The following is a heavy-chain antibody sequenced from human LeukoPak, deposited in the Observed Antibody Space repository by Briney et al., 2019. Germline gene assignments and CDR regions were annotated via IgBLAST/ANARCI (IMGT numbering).Heavy chain of an antibody. D-gene: IGHD6-13*01. CDR2: IFYSGSA. J-gene: IGHJ4*02. V-gene: IGHV4-39*01. CDR1: GDSMSGSKYF. CDR3: ARRGITYSTSFFDK. Sequence: PSETLSLTCTVSGDSMSGSKYFWGWIRQPPGKGLEWIGNIFYSGSAYYNPSLKGRFTVSVDTPNNQFSLKVTPVTAADTALYFCARRGITYSTSFFDKWGQGIMVTVSS.